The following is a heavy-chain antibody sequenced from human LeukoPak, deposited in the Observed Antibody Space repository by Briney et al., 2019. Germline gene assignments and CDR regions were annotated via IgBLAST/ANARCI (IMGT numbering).Heavy chain of an antibody. Sequence: GGSLRLSCAASGFTFSSYSMNWVRQAPGKGLEWVSYISSSSSTIYYADSVKGRFTISRDNAKNSLYLQMNSLRAEDTAVYYCARDGRIAAAASYYYGMDVWGQGTTVTVSS. J-gene: IGHJ6*02. V-gene: IGHV3-48*04. CDR2: ISSSSSTI. CDR1: GFTFSSYS. D-gene: IGHD6-13*01. CDR3: ARDGRIAAAASYYYGMDV.